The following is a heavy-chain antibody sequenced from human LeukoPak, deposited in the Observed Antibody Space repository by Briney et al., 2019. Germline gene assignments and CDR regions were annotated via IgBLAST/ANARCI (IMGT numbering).Heavy chain of an antibody. D-gene: IGHD3-22*01. J-gene: IGHJ3*01. Sequence: GASVKVSCKVSVYTFSDYYMHWVRQAPCQWLDWVGWINPNSGNSNYAQKFQDRVTMTTDTSTNTGYMELRSLRSDDTAIYYCARGYYYDSGSLTRALDFWGQGTMVTVSS. V-gene: IGHV1-2*02. CDR3: ARGYYYDSGSLTRALDF. CDR2: INPNSGNS. CDR1: VYTFSDYY.